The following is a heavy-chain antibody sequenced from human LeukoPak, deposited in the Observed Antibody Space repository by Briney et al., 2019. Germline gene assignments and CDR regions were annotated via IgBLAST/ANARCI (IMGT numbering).Heavy chain of an antibody. D-gene: IGHD2-15*01. V-gene: IGHV3-15*01. CDR3: TTDYWAPFEVNVWYYYGMDV. CDR2: IKSKTDGGTA. Sequence: GGSLRLSCAASGFTVSNAWISWVRQAPGKGLEWVVRIKSKTDGGTADYAAPVQGTFSISRDDSQNTMYLQMNSLKTEDTAVYYCTTDYWAPFEVNVWYYYGMDVWGQGTTVTVSS. CDR1: GFTVSNAW. J-gene: IGHJ6*02.